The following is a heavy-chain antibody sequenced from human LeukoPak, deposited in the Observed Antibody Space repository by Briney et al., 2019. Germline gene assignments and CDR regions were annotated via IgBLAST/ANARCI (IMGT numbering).Heavy chain of an antibody. J-gene: IGHJ4*02. D-gene: IGHD3-10*01. V-gene: IGHV3-23*01. Sequence: GGSLRLSCTASGFTFSSYAMGWVRQAPGKGLEWFSIITGTGGSSYYADSVKGRFTISRDNSKNTLSLQMNSLRAADTAVYYCAKAHIGSGSVYYFDYWGQGTLVTVSS. CDR3: AKAHIGSGSVYYFDY. CDR2: ITGTGGSS. CDR1: GFTFSSYA.